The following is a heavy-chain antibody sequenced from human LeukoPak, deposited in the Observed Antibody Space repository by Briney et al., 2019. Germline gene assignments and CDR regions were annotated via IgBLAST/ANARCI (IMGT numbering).Heavy chain of an antibody. V-gene: IGHV4-39*07. CDR3: ARVNYDSSGYNYYYYYYMDV. CDR1: GGSISSSSYY. J-gene: IGHJ6*03. Sequence: SETLSLTCTVSGGSISSSSYYWGWIRQPPGKGLEWIGRINTSGGSNYNPSLKSRVTMSVATSKNQFSLKLNSVTAADTAVYYCARVNYDSSGYNYYYYYYMDVWGKGTTVTVSS. D-gene: IGHD3-22*01. CDR2: INTSGGS.